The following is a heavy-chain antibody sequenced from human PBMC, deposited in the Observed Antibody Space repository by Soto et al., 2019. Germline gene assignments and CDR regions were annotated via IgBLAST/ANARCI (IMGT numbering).Heavy chain of an antibody. Sequence: EVQLLESGGGLIQPGGSLRLSCAASGFTFTTYAMRWVRQAPGKGLEWVSAISASGDITYYADSVKGRFTISRDSSTNTLSLQLNSLRADDTAIYYRAKDSNLIPWGSNHWGQGTLVTVSS. CDR1: GFTFTTYA. J-gene: IGHJ5*02. CDR2: ISASGDIT. D-gene: IGHD3-10*01. CDR3: AKDSNLIPWGSNH. V-gene: IGHV3-23*01.